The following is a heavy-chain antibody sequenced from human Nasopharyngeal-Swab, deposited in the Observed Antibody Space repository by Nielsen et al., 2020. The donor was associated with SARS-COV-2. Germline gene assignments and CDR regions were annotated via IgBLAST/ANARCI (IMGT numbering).Heavy chain of an antibody. CDR3: AKEGEGGPNYFEF. J-gene: IGHJ4*02. CDR1: GDSGISSY. V-gene: IGHV4-59*02. CDR2: IYQNGYT. D-gene: IGHD3-10*01. Sequence: SEPLSLTCPVSGDSGISSYWSWPPQTPGKGLEWIGYIYQNGYTNYNPSLKSRITMSIETSRKQFSLRLRSATAADTAMYYCAKEGEGGPNYFEFWGQGNLVTVSS.